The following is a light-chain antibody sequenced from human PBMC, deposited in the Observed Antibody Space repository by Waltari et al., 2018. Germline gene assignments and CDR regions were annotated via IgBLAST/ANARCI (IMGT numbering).Light chain of an antibody. CDR2: AAS. Sequence: EVVLTQSPGTLSLSPGDRATLSCRASQSIGRYLVWYQQSPGQAPRLLIYAASTRATGIPDRFSGSGSGTDFTLTISRLEPEDFAVYYCQNHERLPATFGQGTKVEIK. CDR3: QNHERLPAT. V-gene: IGKV3-20*01. CDR1: QSIGRY. J-gene: IGKJ1*01.